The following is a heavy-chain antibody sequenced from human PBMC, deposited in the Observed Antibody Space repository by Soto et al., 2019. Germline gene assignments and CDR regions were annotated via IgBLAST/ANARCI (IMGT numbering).Heavy chain of an antibody. Sequence: GASGKVACKGSGYTVTSYAMHWVREAPGQRLEWMGWINAGNGNTKYSQKFQGRVTITRDTSASTAYMELSSLRSEDTAVYYCARGTPVWFDPWGQGTLVTVSS. V-gene: IGHV1-3*01. D-gene: IGHD3-10*01. CDR2: INAGNGNT. CDR1: GYTVTSYA. J-gene: IGHJ5*02. CDR3: ARGTPVWFDP.